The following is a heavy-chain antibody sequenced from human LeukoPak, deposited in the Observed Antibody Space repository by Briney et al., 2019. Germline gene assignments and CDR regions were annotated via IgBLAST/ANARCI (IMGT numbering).Heavy chain of an antibody. D-gene: IGHD1-26*01. V-gene: IGHV3-66*01. J-gene: IGHJ4*02. CDR3: ARDSGSYYYFDY. CDR1: GFTVSSIY. CDR2: IYSGGST. Sequence: PPGGSLRLSCAASGFTVSSIYMSWVRQAPGKGLEWVSVIYSGGSTYYADSVKGRFTISRDNSKNTLYLQMNSLRAEDTAVYYCARDSGSYYYFDYWGQGTLVTVSS.